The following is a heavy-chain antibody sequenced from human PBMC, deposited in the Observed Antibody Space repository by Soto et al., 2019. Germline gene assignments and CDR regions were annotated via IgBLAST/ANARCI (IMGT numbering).Heavy chain of an antibody. V-gene: IGHV3-23*01. CDR3: AKDLNSSGYYYYYGMDV. D-gene: IGHD3-22*01. CDR2: ISGSGGST. J-gene: IGHJ6*02. Sequence: PGGSLRLSCAASGFTFSSYAMSWVRQAPGKGLEWVSAISGSGGSTYYADSVKGRFTISRDNSKNTLYLQMNSLRAEDTAVYYCAKDLNSSGYYYYYGMDVWGQGTTVTVSS. CDR1: GFTFSSYA.